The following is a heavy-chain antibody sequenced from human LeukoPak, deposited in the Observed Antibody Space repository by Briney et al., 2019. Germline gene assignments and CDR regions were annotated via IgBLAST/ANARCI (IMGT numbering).Heavy chain of an antibody. CDR1: GYTFTSYY. V-gene: IGHV1-46*01. D-gene: IGHD3-10*01. J-gene: IGHJ4*02. CDR3: ARDSIFLEKPHYYGSGSPNLYFDY. Sequence: ASVKVSCKASGYTFTSYYMHWVRQAPGQGLEWMGIINPSCGSTSYAQKFQGRVTMTRDTSTSTVYMELSSLRSDDTAVYYCARDSIFLEKPHYYGSGSPNLYFDYWGREPWSPSPQ. CDR2: INPSCGST.